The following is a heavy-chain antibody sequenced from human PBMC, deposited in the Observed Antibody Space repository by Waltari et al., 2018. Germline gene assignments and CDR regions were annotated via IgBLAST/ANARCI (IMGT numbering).Heavy chain of an antibody. CDR3: ARGSVATIQPDAFDI. J-gene: IGHJ3*02. V-gene: IGHV4-59*01. Sequence: QVQLQESGPGLVKPSETLSLTCTVSGGSISSYYWSWIRQPPGKGLEWIGYIYYSGSTNYNPSLKSRVTISVDTSKNQFSLKLSSVTAADTAVYYCARGSVATIQPDAFDIWGQGTMVTVSS. CDR1: GGSISSYY. CDR2: IYYSGST. D-gene: IGHD5-12*01.